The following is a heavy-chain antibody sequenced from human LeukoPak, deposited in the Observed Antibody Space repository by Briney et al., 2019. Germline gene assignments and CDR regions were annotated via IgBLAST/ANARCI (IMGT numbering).Heavy chain of an antibody. V-gene: IGHV3-11*04. J-gene: IGHJ4*02. CDR3: ARGDYSNYEGYFDY. CDR1: GFTFSDYY. D-gene: IGHD4-11*01. Sequence: KTGGSLRLSCAASGFTFSDYYMSWIRQVPGKGLEWVSYISNSGTTIYYADSVKGRFTISRDNAKNSLYLQMNSLRAEDTAVYYCARGDYSNYEGYFDYWGQGTLVTVSS. CDR2: ISNSGTTI.